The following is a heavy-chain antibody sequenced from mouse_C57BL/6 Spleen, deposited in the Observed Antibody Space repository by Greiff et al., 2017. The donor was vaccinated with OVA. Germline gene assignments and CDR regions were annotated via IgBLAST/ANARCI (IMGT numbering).Heavy chain of an antibody. J-gene: IGHJ3*01. V-gene: IGHV14-2*01. D-gene: IGHD1-1*01. CDR2: IDPEDGET. CDR1: GFNITDYY. CDR3: ARNDYGSSYGCAY. Sequence: DVQLQESGAELVKPGASVKLSCTASGFNITDYYMHWVKQRTEQGLEWIGWIDPEDGETKYAPKFQGKATITADTSSNTAYLQLSSLTSEDNAVYYCARNDYGSSYGCAYWGQGTLVTVSA.